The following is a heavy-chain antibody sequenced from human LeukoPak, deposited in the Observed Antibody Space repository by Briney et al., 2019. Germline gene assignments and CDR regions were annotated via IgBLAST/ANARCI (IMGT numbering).Heavy chain of an antibody. Sequence: SETLSLTCTVSGDSIGSHYWSWIRQPPGKGLEGIGYIFYVGSTNYNPSLKSRVTISVDTSKNQFSLKLNSVTAADTAVYYCARDYYDSRGEAFDIWGQGTMVTVSS. CDR1: GDSIGSHY. CDR2: IFYVGST. CDR3: ARDYYDSRGEAFDI. D-gene: IGHD3-22*01. V-gene: IGHV4-59*11. J-gene: IGHJ3*02.